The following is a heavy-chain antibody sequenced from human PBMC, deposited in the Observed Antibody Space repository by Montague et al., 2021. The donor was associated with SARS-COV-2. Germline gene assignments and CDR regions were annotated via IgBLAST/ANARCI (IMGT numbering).Heavy chain of an antibody. V-gene: IGHV3-69-1*01. D-gene: IGHD4-17*01. CDR1: GFTVSSNY. Sequence: SLRLSCAASGFTVSSNYMSWVRQAPGKGLEWVSSISSSSYIYYADSVKGRFTISRDNAKNSLYLQMNSLRAEDTAVYYCARTLTTVTSDYFDYWGQGTLVTVSS. CDR2: ISSSSYI. J-gene: IGHJ4*02. CDR3: ARTLTTVTSDYFDY.